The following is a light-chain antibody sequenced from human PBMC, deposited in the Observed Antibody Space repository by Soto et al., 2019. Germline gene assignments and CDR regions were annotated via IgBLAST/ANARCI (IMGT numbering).Light chain of an antibody. J-gene: IGLJ3*02. CDR1: SSDVGTYNL. V-gene: IGLV2-23*01. CDR2: EGS. Sequence: QSALTQPASVSGSPGQSITISCTGTSSDVGTYNLVSWYQQHPGKAPKLMIYEGSKRPSGVSNRFSGSKSGNTASLTISGLQAEDEADYYCCSYASSTTVVFCGGTKLTVL. CDR3: CSYASSTTVV.